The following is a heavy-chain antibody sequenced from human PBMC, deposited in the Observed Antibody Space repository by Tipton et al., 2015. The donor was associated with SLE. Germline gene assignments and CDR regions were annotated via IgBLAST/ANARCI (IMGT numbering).Heavy chain of an antibody. J-gene: IGHJ4*02. V-gene: IGHV3-23*01. Sequence: SLRLSCAASGFTFSSYGMSWVRQAPGKGLEWVSGISGSGANTYYADSVKDRFTISRDNAKNTLFLEMNSLRVDDTAVYYCASLSAPSDYWGQGTLVTVSS. CDR3: ASLSAPSDY. CDR2: ISGSGANT. CDR1: GFTFSSYG.